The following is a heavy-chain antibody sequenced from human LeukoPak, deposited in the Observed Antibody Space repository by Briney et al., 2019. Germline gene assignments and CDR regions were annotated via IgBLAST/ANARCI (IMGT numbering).Heavy chain of an antibody. J-gene: IGHJ5*02. CDR2: INPKTGGI. V-gene: IGHV1-2*02. CDR1: GYTFSDFY. CDR3: AREWGPNYVQGWLDP. D-gene: IGHD3-10*02. Sequence: ASVKISCKTSGYTFSDFYIHWVRQAPGQGLEWMGWINPKTGGITYSQKFKGRVTMTRDTSLNTAHMEVTGLTFGDTAVYYCAREWGPNYVQGWLDPWGQGTLVSVSS.